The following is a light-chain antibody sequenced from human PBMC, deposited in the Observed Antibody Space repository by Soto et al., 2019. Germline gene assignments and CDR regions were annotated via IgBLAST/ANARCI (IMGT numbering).Light chain of an antibody. V-gene: IGKV3-20*01. CDR1: QTFNRRY. CDR3: RLYGASPMYA. CDR2: AAS. J-gene: IGKJ2*01. Sequence: DIVLTQSPGTLSLSPGERATLSCRARQTFNRRYLAWYQRRRRQARRLLIYAASTRATVIPDRFTGSWSGTDITLTITRVEADDFEVYYCRLYGASPMYAFGQGTKLEIK.